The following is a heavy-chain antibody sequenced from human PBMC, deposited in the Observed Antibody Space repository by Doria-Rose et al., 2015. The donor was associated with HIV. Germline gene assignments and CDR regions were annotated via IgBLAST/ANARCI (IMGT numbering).Heavy chain of an antibody. Sequence: QVQLVQSGAEVKKPGASVRVSCKASGYTFTRYAMHWVRQAPGQRPEWMGWINVDNGNTEYSQKFQGRLTITRYTSASTVYMELSSLTSDGTAVYYCAKDRVRVVQAATTLDFWGQGTLVTVSS. V-gene: IGHV1-3*01. CDR2: INVDNGNT. D-gene: IGHD2-2*01. J-gene: IGHJ4*02. CDR1: GYTFTRYA. CDR3: AKDRVRVVQAATTLDF.